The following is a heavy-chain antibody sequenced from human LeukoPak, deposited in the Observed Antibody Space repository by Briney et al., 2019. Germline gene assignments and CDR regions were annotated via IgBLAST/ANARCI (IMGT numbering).Heavy chain of an antibody. CDR3: ARGGHWNDQPY. D-gene: IGHD1-1*01. J-gene: IGHJ4*02. CDR1: GYTFTGHY. V-gene: IGHV1-2*06. Sequence: GASVKVSCKASGYTFTGHYMHWVRQAAGQGLEWMGRINPNSGDTTYAQNFQGRVTMTRDTSISTVFMDLTSLRSDDTAVYYCARGGHWNDQPYWGQGTLVTVSS. CDR2: INPNSGDT.